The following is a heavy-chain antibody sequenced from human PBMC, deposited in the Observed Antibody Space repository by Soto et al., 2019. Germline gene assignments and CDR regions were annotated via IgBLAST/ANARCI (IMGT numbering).Heavy chain of an antibody. V-gene: IGHV1-2*02. J-gene: IGHJ6*03. Sequence: ASVKVSCKASGYTFTGYYMHWVRQAPGQGLEWMGWINPNSGNTNYAQKFQGRVTMTRDTSISTAYMELSSLRSDDTAVYYCARTGYCTNGVCYDYYYYYYMDVWGKGTTVTVSS. D-gene: IGHD2-8*01. CDR2: INPNSGNT. CDR1: GYTFTGYY. CDR3: ARTGYCTNGVCYDYYYYYYMDV.